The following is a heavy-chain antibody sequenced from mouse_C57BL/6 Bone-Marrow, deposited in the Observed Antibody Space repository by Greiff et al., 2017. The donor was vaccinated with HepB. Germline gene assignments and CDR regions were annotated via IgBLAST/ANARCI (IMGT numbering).Heavy chain of an antibody. CDR3: ARDITTVVYFDY. J-gene: IGHJ2*01. D-gene: IGHD1-1*01. Sequence: QVQLQQPGAELVKPGASVKMSCKASGYTFTSYWITWVKQRPGQGLEWIGDIYPGSGSTNYNEKFKSKATLTVDTSSSAAYMQLSSLTSEDSAVYYCARDITTVVYFDYWGQGTTLTVSS. V-gene: IGHV1-55*01. CDR1: GYTFTSYW. CDR2: IYPGSGST.